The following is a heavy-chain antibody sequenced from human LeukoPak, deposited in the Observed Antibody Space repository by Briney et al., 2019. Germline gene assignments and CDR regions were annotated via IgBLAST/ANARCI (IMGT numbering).Heavy chain of an antibody. CDR2: IYYSGST. V-gene: IGHV4-59*01. CDR3: ARVDTIFGVVIPYFDY. CDR1: GGYISSYY. J-gene: IGHJ4*02. D-gene: IGHD3-3*01. Sequence: PSETLSLTCTVSGGYISSYYWSWIRQPPGKGLEWIGYIYYSGSTNYNPSLKSRVTISVDTSKNQFSLKLSSVTAADTAVYYCARVDTIFGVVIPYFDYWGQGTLVTVSS.